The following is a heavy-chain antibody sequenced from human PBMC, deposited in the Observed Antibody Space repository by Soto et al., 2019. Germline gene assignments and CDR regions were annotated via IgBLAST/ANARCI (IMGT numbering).Heavy chain of an antibody. V-gene: IGHV4-39*01. J-gene: IGHJ5*02. CDR2: IYYSGTT. CDR1: GGSISSLNYY. D-gene: IGHD1-26*01. CDR3: ARSRSTTELPNRLSP. Sequence: SETLSLTCTVSGGSISSLNYYWGWIRQPPGKGLEWIATIYYSGTTYYNPSLKSRVTISVDTSKNQFSLKLSSVTAADTAVYWCARSRSTTELPNRLSPSGQGTLVTVSS.